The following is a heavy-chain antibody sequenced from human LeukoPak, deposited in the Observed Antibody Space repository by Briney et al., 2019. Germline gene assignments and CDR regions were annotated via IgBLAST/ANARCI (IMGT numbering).Heavy chain of an antibody. Sequence: SETLSLTCAVYGGSFSGYYWSWIRQPPGKGLEWIGEINHSGSTNYNPSLKSRVTISVDTSKNQFSLKLSSVTAADTAVYYCARHRDVNDSSGYYDYWGQGILVTVSS. D-gene: IGHD3-22*01. V-gene: IGHV4-34*01. CDR1: GGSFSGYY. CDR2: INHSGST. J-gene: IGHJ4*02. CDR3: ARHRDVNDSSGYYDY.